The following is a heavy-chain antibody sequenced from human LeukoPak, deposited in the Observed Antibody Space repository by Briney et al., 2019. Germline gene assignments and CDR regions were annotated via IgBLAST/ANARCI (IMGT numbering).Heavy chain of an antibody. V-gene: IGHV3-21*01. J-gene: IGHJ3*02. CDR1: GFTFSTYS. D-gene: IGHD6-19*01. Sequence: PGGSLRLSCAASGFTFSTYSMNWVRQAPGKGLEWVSSISSSSGFVTYADSVKGRFTISRDNAKNTLYLQMNSLRTEDTAVYYCARPETQYSSGLDGFDIWGQGTMVTVSS. CDR2: ISSSSGFV. CDR3: ARPETQYSSGLDGFDI.